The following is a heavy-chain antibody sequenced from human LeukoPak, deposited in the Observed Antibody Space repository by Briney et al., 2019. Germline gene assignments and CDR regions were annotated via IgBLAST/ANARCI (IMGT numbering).Heavy chain of an antibody. V-gene: IGHV4-30-4*08. CDR1: GGSISSGDYY. Sequence: SQTLSLTCTVSGGSISSGDYYWSWIRQPPGKGLGWIGYIYYSGSTYYNPSLKSRVTISVDTSKNQFSLKLSSVTAADTAVYYCARLQDDCSSTSCYFYYYYYMDVWGKGTTVTVSS. J-gene: IGHJ6*03. CDR2: IYYSGST. CDR3: ARLQDDCSSTSCYFYYYYYMDV. D-gene: IGHD2-2*01.